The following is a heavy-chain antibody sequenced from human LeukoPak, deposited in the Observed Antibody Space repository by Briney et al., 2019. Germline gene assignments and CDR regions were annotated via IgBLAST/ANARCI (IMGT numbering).Heavy chain of an antibody. CDR3: ARTHYNASGSDFSAPFDY. Sequence: ASVKVSCKTSGGNFSNYVISWVRQAPGQGLEWMGGILPISGIADSAQRFQGRVTIIAEESTTTAYMELSSLRSEDTAVYYCARTHYNASGSDFSAPFDYWGQGTLVTVSS. D-gene: IGHD3-10*01. CDR1: GGNFSNYV. V-gene: IGHV1-69*13. CDR2: ILPISGIA. J-gene: IGHJ4*02.